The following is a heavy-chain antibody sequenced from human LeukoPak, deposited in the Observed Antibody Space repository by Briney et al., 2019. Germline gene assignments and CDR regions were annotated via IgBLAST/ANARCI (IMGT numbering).Heavy chain of an antibody. CDR3: ARDRKYCTSTTCHSSMDV. CDR2: IFHSGST. J-gene: IGHJ6*03. V-gene: IGHV4-38-2*02. CDR1: GYSISSGYY. D-gene: IGHD2-2*01. Sequence: SETLSLTCSVSGYSISSGYYWGWIRQPPGKGLEWIGSIFHSGSTYYNPSLKSRVTISVDTSKYQFSLKLTSVTAADTAVYYCARDRKYCTSTTCHSSMDVWGEGATVTVSS.